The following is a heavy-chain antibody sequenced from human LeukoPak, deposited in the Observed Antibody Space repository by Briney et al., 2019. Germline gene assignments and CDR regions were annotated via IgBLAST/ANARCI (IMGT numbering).Heavy chain of an antibody. D-gene: IGHD5-12*01. CDR2: IDPSDSYT. CDR1: GYSFTSYW. Sequence: GESLKISCKGSGYSFTSYWISWVRQMPGKGLECMGRIDPSDSYTNYSPSFQGHVTISADKSISTVYLQWSSLKASDTAMYYCARHPRGYSGYDWTGDFDYWGQGTLVTVSS. CDR3: ARHPRGYSGYDWTGDFDY. J-gene: IGHJ4*02. V-gene: IGHV5-10-1*01.